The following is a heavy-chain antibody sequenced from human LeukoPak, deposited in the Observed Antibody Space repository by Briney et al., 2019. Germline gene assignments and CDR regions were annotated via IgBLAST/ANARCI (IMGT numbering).Heavy chain of an antibody. V-gene: IGHV3-30*04. CDR3: AKNGDSERWLQPKFVTH. D-gene: IGHD5-24*01. Sequence: HPGGSLRLSCAASGFTFSSYAMHWVRQAPGKGLEWVAVISYDGSNNYYADSVKGRFTMSRDNSKNTLYLQMNSLRAEDTAVYYCAKNGDSERWLQPKFVTHWGQGTLVTVSS. CDR2: ISYDGSNN. CDR1: GFTFSSYA. J-gene: IGHJ4*02.